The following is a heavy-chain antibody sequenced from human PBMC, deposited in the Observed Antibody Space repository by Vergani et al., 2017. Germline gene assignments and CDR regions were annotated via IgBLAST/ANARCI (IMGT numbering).Heavy chain of an antibody. J-gene: IGHJ4*02. CDR2: ISGSGGST. CDR3: GKGARGYYYDSSGYYCLGV. CDR1: GFTFSSYA. Sequence: EVQLLESGGGLVQPGGSLRLSCAASGFTFSSYAMSWVRQAPGKGLEWVSAISGSGGSTYYADSVKGRFTISRDNSKNTLYLQMNSLRAEDTAVYYCGKGARGYYYDSSGYYCLGVWAQGTLVTVSS. D-gene: IGHD3-22*01. V-gene: IGHV3-23*01.